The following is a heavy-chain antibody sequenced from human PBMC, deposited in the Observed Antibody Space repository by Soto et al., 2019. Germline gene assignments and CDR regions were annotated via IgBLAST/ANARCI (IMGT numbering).Heavy chain of an antibody. CDR1: GGTFSSYT. Sequence: SVKVSCKASGGTFSSYTISWVRQAPGQGLEWMGRIIPILGIANYAQKFQGRVTITADKSTSTAYMELSSLRSEDTAVYYCARDGYSSSWYGQPFDYWGQGTLVTVSS. CDR3: ARDGYSSSWYGQPFDY. V-gene: IGHV1-69*04. J-gene: IGHJ4*02. D-gene: IGHD6-13*01. CDR2: IIPILGIA.